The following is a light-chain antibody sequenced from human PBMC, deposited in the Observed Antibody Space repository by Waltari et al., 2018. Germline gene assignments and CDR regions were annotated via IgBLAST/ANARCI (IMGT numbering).Light chain of an antibody. J-gene: IGLJ2*01. CDR1: SSDVGGYNY. Sequence: QSALTQPASVSGSPGQSITISCTGTSSDVGGYNYVSWFQQHPGKAPKLMIYDVTDRPSWVSDRFPGSKSANTASLTISGLQAEDEADYYCSSYTTSSSLVFGGGTKLTVL. CDR3: SSYTTSSSLV. CDR2: DVT. V-gene: IGLV2-14*03.